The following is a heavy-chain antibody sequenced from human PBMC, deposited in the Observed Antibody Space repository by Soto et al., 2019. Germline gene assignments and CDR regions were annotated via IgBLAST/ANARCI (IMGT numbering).Heavy chain of an antibody. CDR3: ARVSLDYYGSGSYDYFDY. CDR2: INPSGGST. V-gene: IGHV1-46*03. D-gene: IGHD3-10*01. J-gene: IGHJ4*02. CDR1: GYTFTSYY. Sequence: QVQLVQSGAEVKKPGASVKVSCKASGYTFTSYYMHWVRQAPGQGLEWMGIINPSGGSTCYAQKFQSRVTMTRDTSTSTVYMELSSLRSEDTAVYYCARVSLDYYGSGSYDYFDYWGQGTLVTVSS.